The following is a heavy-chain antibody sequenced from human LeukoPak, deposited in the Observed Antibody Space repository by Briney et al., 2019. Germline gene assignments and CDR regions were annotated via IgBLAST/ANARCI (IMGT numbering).Heavy chain of an antibody. CDR3: ATRGIQLPYYFDY. CDR2: IYYSGST. Sequence: KPSETLSLTCTVSGGSISSSSYYWGWIRQPPGKGLEWIGSIYYSGSTYYNPSLESRVTISVDTSKNQFSLKLSSVTAADTAVYYCATRGIQLPYYFDYWGQGTLVTVSS. D-gene: IGHD5-18*01. V-gene: IGHV4-39*07. CDR1: GGSISSSSYY. J-gene: IGHJ4*02.